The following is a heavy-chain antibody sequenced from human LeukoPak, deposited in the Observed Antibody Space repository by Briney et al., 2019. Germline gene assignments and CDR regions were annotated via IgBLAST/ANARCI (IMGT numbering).Heavy chain of an antibody. Sequence: PSETLSPTCTVSGGSISSSSYYWGWIRQPPGKGLEWIGSIYYSGSTYYNPSLKSRVTVSVDTSKNQFSLKLTSVTVADTAVYYCARDFRGGTGGLDYWGQGTLVTVSS. CDR1: GGSISSSSYY. D-gene: IGHD3/OR15-3a*01. CDR2: IYYSGST. V-gene: IGHV4-39*07. CDR3: ARDFRGGTGGLDY. J-gene: IGHJ4*02.